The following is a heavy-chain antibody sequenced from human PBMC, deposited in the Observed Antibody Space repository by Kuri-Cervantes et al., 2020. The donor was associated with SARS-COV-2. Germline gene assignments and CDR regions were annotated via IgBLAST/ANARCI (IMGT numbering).Heavy chain of an antibody. CDR2: ISSSSYI. CDR1: GFTFSSYS. V-gene: IGHV3-21*01. D-gene: IGHD1-26*01. CDR3: ARDGRGENWYFDL. Sequence: GESLKISCAASGFTFSSYSMNWVRQAPGKGLEWVSSISSSSYIYYADSAKGRFTISRDNAKNSLYLQMNSLRAEDTAVYYCARDGRGENWYFDLWGRGTLVTVSS. J-gene: IGHJ2*01.